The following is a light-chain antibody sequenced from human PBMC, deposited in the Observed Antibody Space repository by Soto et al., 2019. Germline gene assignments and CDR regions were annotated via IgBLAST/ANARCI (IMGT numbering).Light chain of an antibody. CDR3: QQHGSSPLT. V-gene: IGKV3-20*01. CDR1: QRVSSSF. J-gene: IGKJ4*01. CDR2: DAS. Sequence: EIVLTQSPGTLSLSPGERATLSCRASQRVSSSFLAWYQQKPGQAPRLLIYDASSRATGIPDKFSGSGSGTDFTLTISRLEPEDFAVYYCQQHGSSPLTFGGGTKVEIK.